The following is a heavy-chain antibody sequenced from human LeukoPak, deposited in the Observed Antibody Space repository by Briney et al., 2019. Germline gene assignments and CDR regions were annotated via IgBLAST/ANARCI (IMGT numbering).Heavy chain of an antibody. D-gene: IGHD1-26*01. Sequence: GASVKVSCKASGYTFTSYDINWVRQATGQGLEWMGWMNPNSGNTGYAQKFQGRVTMTRNTSISTAYKELSSLRSEDTAVYYCARVPYSGSYNNYWGQGTLVTVSS. CDR2: MNPNSGNT. CDR1: GYTFTSYD. V-gene: IGHV1-8*01. J-gene: IGHJ4*02. CDR3: ARVPYSGSYNNY.